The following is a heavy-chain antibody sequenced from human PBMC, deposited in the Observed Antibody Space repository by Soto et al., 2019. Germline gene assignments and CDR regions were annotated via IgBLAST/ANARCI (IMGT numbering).Heavy chain of an antibody. D-gene: IGHD5-12*01. V-gene: IGHV4-34*01. Sequence: SETLSLTCAVYGGSFSGYYWSWIRQPPGKGLEWIGEINHSGSTNYNPSLKSRVTISVDTSKNQFSLKLSSVTAADTAVYYCARVRGYDYYYYYYMDVWGKGTTVTVSS. CDR1: GGSFSGYY. J-gene: IGHJ6*03. CDR3: ARVRGYDYYYYYYMDV. CDR2: INHSGST.